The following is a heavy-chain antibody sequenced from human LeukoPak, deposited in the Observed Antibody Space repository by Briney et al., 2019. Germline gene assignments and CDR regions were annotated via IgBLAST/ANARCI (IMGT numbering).Heavy chain of an antibody. CDR1: GFIFPNYA. CDR2: ISGSGGST. D-gene: IGHD1-26*01. J-gene: IGHJ3*02. CDR3: ARDLREHGAFDI. Sequence: GGTLRLSCAASGFIFPNYAMNWVRQAPGKGPEWVSSISGSGGSTYYADSVKGRFTISRDNSKNTLYLQMNSLRAEDTAVYYCARDLREHGAFDIWGQGTMVTVSS. V-gene: IGHV3-23*01.